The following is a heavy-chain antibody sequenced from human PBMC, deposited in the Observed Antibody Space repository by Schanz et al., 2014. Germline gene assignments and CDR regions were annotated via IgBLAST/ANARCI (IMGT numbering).Heavy chain of an antibody. J-gene: IGHJ3*01. V-gene: IGHV3-48*01. CDR2: ISGSSSTK. D-gene: IGHD3-9*01. CDR1: GITFSGYS. Sequence: EVQLVESGGGLAQPGGSLRLSCAASGITFSGYSMNWVRQAPGKGLEWVSYISGSSSTKYYADSVKGRFTISRDNGKKPRYRKMNSRRAEDTAVYSGGRVYESDWSPPRHDAFDVWGQGTVVTVSS. CDR3: GRVYESDWSPPRHDAFDV.